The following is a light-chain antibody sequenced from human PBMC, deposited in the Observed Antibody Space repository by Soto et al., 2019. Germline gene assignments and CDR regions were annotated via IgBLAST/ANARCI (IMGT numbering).Light chain of an antibody. J-gene: IGKJ4*01. Sequence: EIVLTQSPATLSLSPGARATLSCRASQSVSSYLAWYQQKPGQAPRLLISDASNRATGIPARFSGSGSGTDFTLTVSSLEPEDVAVYYCQPRRDWPLSFGGGTKVEI. V-gene: IGKV3-11*01. CDR2: DAS. CDR1: QSVSSY. CDR3: QPRRDWPLS.